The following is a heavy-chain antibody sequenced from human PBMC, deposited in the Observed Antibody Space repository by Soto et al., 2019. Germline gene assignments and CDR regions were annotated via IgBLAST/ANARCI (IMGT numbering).Heavy chain of an antibody. V-gene: IGHV3-11*01. CDR3: ARTAHGDYEGYYYGMDV. D-gene: IGHD4-17*01. Sequence: QVQLVESGGGLVKPGGSLRLSCAASGFTFSDHYMSWVRQAPGKGLEWVSSISNGGSTIYYVDSVKGRFTISRDNAKNSLYLQMNSLRAEDTAVYYCARTAHGDYEGYYYGMDVWGQGTTVTVSS. J-gene: IGHJ6*02. CDR2: ISNGGSTI. CDR1: GFTFSDHY.